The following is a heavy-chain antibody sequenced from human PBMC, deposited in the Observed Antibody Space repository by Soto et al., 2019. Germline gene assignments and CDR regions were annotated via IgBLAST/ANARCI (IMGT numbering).Heavy chain of an antibody. D-gene: IGHD3-22*01. J-gene: IGHJ6*02. CDR3: ARGNHYYDSSGYYSYYYYGMDV. CDR2: IYYSGST. CDR1: GGSISSGGYY. Sequence: SETLSLTCTVSGGSISSGGYYWSWIRQHPGKGLEWIGYIYYSGSTYYNPSLKSRVTISVDTSKNQFSLKLSSVTAADTAVYYCARGNHYYDSSGYYSYYYYGMDVWGQGTTVTVSS. V-gene: IGHV4-31*03.